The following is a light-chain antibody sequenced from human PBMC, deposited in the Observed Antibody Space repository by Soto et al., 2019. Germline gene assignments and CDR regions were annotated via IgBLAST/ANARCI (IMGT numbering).Light chain of an antibody. CDR1: QSVSSGY. Sequence: ETVMTQSPGTLSLSPGERATLSCRASQSVSSGYLAWYQQKPGQAPRLLIFGASNRATGIPDRFTCSGSGTDFTLTISRLEPEDFAVYYCQQYGISQNTFGQGTKLEIK. CDR2: GAS. J-gene: IGKJ2*01. V-gene: IGKV3-20*01. CDR3: QQYGISQNT.